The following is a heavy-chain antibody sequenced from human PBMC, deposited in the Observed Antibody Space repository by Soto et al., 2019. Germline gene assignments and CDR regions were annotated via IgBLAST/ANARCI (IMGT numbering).Heavy chain of an antibody. V-gene: IGHV1-18*04. CDR3: ARDRAPYYDSSGHPSGAFDI. J-gene: IGHJ3*02. D-gene: IGHD3-22*01. Sequence: GSVKVSCKASGYTFTSYGISWVRQAPGQGLEWMGWISAYNGNTNYAQKLQGRVTMTTDTSTSTAYMELRSLRSDDTAVYYCARDRAPYYDSSGHPSGAFDIWGQGTMVTVSS. CDR2: ISAYNGNT. CDR1: GYTFTSYG.